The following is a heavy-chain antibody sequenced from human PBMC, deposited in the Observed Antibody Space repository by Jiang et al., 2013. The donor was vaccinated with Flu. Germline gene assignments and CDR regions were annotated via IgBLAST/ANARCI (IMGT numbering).Heavy chain of an antibody. Sequence: VQLVESGGGVVQPGRSLRLSCAASGFTFSSYAMHWVRQAPGKGLEWVAVISYDGSNKYYADSVKGRFTISRDNSKNTLYLQMNSLRAEDTAVYYCARPLSRAVGDWYGADAFDIWGQGTMVTVLF. D-gene: IGHD3-10*01. V-gene: IGHV3-30-3*01. J-gene: IGHJ3*02. CDR1: GFTFSSYA. CDR2: ISYDGSNK. CDR3: ARPLSRAVGDWYGADAFDI.